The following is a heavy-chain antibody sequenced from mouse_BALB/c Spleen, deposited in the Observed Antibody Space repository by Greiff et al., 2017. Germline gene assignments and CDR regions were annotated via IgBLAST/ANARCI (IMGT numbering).Heavy chain of an antibody. D-gene: IGHD3-1*01. CDR3: NAGSGHLAY. CDR1: GFNIKDYY. J-gene: IGHJ3*01. CDR2: IDPENGDT. Sequence: VQLKESGAELVRSGASVKLSCTASGFNIKDYYMHWVKQRPEQGLEWIGWIDPENGDTEYAPKFQGKATMTADTSSNTAYLQLSSLTSEDTAVYYCNAGSGHLAYWGQGTLVTVSA. V-gene: IGHV14-4*02.